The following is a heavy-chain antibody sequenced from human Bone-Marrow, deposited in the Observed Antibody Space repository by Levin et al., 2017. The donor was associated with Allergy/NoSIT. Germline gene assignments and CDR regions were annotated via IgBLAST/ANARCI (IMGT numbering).Heavy chain of an antibody. V-gene: IGHV3-7*02. Sequence: GESLKISCAASGFTFSDYWMTWVRQAPGRGPEWVANIRKDGGEKNYVDSVKGRFTISRDNAKNSLFLQMNSLGAEDTAVYYCAKNSGWVLPDAYDIWGQGTVVTVSA. CDR3: AKNSGWVLPDAYDI. CDR1: GFTFSDYW. CDR2: IRKDGGEK. J-gene: IGHJ3*02. D-gene: IGHD6-19*01.